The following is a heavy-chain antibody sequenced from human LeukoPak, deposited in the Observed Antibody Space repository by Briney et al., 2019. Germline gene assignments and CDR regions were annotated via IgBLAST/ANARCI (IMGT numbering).Heavy chain of an antibody. CDR2: IYDSGTT. CDR3: AIGRRGMTTIDC. J-gene: IGHJ4*02. D-gene: IGHD5-24*01. V-gene: IGHV4-59*01. CDR1: GGSISSYY. Sequence: SETLSLTCTVSGGSISSYYWSWIRQPPGKGLEWFGYIYDSGTTNYNPSLKSRVTISVDTSKNQFSLKLSSVTAADTAVYYCAIGRRGMTTIDCWGQGTLVTVSS.